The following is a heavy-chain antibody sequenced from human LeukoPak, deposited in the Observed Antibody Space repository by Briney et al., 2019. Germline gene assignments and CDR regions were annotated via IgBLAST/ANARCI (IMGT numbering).Heavy chain of an antibody. CDR3: ARGYCSGGSCYNNWFDP. J-gene: IGHJ5*02. V-gene: IGHV1-69*04. D-gene: IGHD2-15*01. CDR1: GGTFSSYA. CDR2: IIPILGIA. Sequence: SVKVSCKASGGTFSSYAISWVRQAPGQGLEWMGRIIPILGIANYAQKFQGRVTITAVKSTSTAYMELSSLRSEDTAVYYCARGYCSGGSCYNNWFDPWGQGTLVTVSS.